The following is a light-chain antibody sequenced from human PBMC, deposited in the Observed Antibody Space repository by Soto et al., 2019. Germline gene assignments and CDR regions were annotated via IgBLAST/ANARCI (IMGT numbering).Light chain of an antibody. CDR1: SSDVGGFEY. V-gene: IGLV2-14*01. J-gene: IGLJ3*02. CDR2: DVT. Sequence: QSVLSQPASVSGSPGQSITISCTGTSSDVGGFEYVSWYQHQPGKAPKLIIYDVTKRPSGVSNRFSGSKSGNTASLTISGIQAEDEGDYYCGSITRSSTWVFGGGTKLTVL. CDR3: GSITRSSTWV.